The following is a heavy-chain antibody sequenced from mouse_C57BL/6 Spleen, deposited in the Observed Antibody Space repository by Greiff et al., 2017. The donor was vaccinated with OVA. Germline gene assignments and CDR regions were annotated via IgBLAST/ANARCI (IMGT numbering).Heavy chain of an antibody. CDR3: ARSRNGYHWYFDV. J-gene: IGHJ1*03. V-gene: IGHV1-72*01. D-gene: IGHD2-2*01. CDR1: GYTFTSYW. Sequence: QVHVKQPGAELVKPGASVKLSCKASGYTFTSYWMHWVKQRPGRGLEWIGRIDPTSGGTKYNEKFKSTATLTVDKPSSTAYMQLSSLTSEDSAVYYCARSRNGYHWYFDVWGTGTTVTVSS. CDR2: IDPTSGGT.